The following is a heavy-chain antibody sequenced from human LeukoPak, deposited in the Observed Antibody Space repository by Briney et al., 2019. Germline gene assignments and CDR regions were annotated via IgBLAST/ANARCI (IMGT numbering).Heavy chain of an antibody. CDR3: AKAGYSSGWEPPIDY. V-gene: IGHV3-23*01. CDR1: VFTYSSYA. D-gene: IGHD6-19*01. CDR2: IWGSGGST. Sequence: GGSLSLSRASSVFTYSSYAMSWVRQAPGKGVEWVSAIWGSGGSTYYADSVKGPFTIYRDNSKTPLYLQMNSLRAEDTDVYYCAKAGYSSGWEPPIDYWGQGTLVTVSS. J-gene: IGHJ4*02.